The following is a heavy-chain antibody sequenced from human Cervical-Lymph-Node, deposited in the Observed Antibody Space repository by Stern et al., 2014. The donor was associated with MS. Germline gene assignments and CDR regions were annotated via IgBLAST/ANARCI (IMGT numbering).Heavy chain of an antibody. D-gene: IGHD3-9*01. V-gene: IGHV1-69*01. CDR2: IIPIFGTA. CDR3: ARERDLTGLDY. Sequence: QVQLVQSGAEVKKPGSSVKVSCKASGGTFSSSAISWVRQAPGQGLDWMAGIIPIFGTANYAQKFQGRVTITADESTSTAYMELSSLRSEDTAVYYCARERDLTGLDYWGQGTLVTVSS. J-gene: IGHJ4*02. CDR1: GGTFSSSA.